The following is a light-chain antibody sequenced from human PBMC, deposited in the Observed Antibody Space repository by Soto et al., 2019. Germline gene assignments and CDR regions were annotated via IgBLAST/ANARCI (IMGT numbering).Light chain of an antibody. CDR3: QQSYITPPGT. V-gene: IGKV1-39*01. CDR2: AAS. CDR1: QGIRND. J-gene: IGKJ1*01. Sequence: ILMTQSPPSLSASVGDRVTITCRASQGIRNDLGWYQQKPGKAPKLLIYAASGLQTGVPSRFSGSGSGTDFTLSISSLQREDFATYYCQQSYITPPGTFGQGTKVDIK.